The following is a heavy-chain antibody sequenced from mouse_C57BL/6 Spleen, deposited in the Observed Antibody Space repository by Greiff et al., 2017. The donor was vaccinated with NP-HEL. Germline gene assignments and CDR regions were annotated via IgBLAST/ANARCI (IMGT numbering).Heavy chain of an antibody. CDR3: ARSITTVVRYWYFDV. Sequence: QVQLRQSGPELVKPGASVKISCKASGYSFTSYYIHWVKQRPGQGLEWIGWIYPGSGNTKYNEKFKGKATLTADTSSSTAYMQLSSLTSEDSAVYYCARSITTVVRYWYFDVWGTGTTVTVSS. D-gene: IGHD1-1*01. CDR2: IYPGSGNT. J-gene: IGHJ1*03. V-gene: IGHV1-66*01. CDR1: GYSFTSYY.